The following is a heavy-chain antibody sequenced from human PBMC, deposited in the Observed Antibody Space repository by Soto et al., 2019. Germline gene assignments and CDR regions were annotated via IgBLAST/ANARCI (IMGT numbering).Heavy chain of an antibody. Sequence: QVQLQESGPGLVKPSETLSLTCTVSGDSVSSGSYYWTWIRQPPGKGLEWIGYLYYTGTTNYNPSLKGRVTMSLDTSSNQFSLRLSSVTAADTAVYFFARTFCSTTSCQAHGMDVWGQGTSVTVSS. J-gene: IGHJ6*02. V-gene: IGHV4-61*01. D-gene: IGHD2-2*01. CDR2: LYYTGTT. CDR3: ARTFCSTTSCQAHGMDV. CDR1: GDSVSSGSYY.